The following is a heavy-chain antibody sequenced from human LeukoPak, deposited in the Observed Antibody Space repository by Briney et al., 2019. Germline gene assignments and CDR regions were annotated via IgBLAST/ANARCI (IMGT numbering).Heavy chain of an antibody. CDR1: GDSISSSNYY. Sequence: KSSETLSLTCTVSGDSISSSNYYWGWIRQPPGKGLEWIGSIYYSGDAFYNPSLKSRVTISVDTSKTQFSLRLSSVTAADTAVYFCARQRRDTSSGWPGQSAKYFAYWGQGTLLTVSS. CDR2: IYYSGDA. V-gene: IGHV4-39*01. CDR3: ARQRRDTSSGWPGQSAKYFAY. D-gene: IGHD6-19*01. J-gene: IGHJ4*02.